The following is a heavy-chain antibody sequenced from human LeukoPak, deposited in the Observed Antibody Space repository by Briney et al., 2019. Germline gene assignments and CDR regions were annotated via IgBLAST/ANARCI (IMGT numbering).Heavy chain of an antibody. CDR2: ISSSSSYI. CDR3: ADSGGYYGSGSLDY. D-gene: IGHD3-10*01. J-gene: IGHJ4*02. CDR1: GFTFSSYS. V-gene: IGHV3-21*01. Sequence: GGSLRLSCAASGFTFSSYSMNWVRQAPGKGLEWVSSISSSSSYIYYADSVKGRFTISRDNAKNSLYLQMKSLRAEDTAVYYCADSGGYYGSGSLDYWGQGTLVTVSS.